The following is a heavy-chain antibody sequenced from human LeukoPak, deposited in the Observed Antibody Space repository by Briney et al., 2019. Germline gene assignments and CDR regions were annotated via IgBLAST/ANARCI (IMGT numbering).Heavy chain of an antibody. CDR1: GFTVSSNY. CDR2: IYSGGST. Sequence: GGSLRLSCAASGFTVSSNYMSWVRQAPGKGLEWVSVIYSGGSTYYADSVKGRFTISRDNSKNTLYLQMNSLRAEDTAVYYCARDRRYCSSTSCYYCYGMDVWGQGTTVTVSS. J-gene: IGHJ6*02. V-gene: IGHV3-53*01. D-gene: IGHD2-2*01. CDR3: ARDRRYCSSTSCYYCYGMDV.